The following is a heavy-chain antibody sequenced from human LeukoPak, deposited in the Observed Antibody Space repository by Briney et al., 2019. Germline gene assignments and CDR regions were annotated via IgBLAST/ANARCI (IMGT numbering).Heavy chain of an antibody. V-gene: IGHV3-7*03. Sequence: HPGGSLRLSCVVSGFTLSSRWMMWVRQAPGEGLEWMTNTNRDGSEKNYVDSVKGRFTITRDNAENSLYLQMNSLKVEDSAIYYCATYDSWSGYNIAYWGQGTLVTVSS. CDR1: GFTLSSRW. D-gene: IGHD3-3*01. CDR3: ATYDSWSGYNIAY. CDR2: TNRDGSEK. J-gene: IGHJ4*02.